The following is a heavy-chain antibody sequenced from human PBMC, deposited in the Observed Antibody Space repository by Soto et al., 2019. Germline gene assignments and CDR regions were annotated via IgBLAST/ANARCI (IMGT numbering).Heavy chain of an antibody. J-gene: IGHJ4*02. CDR3: ARQSGPLFDY. CDR2: IYPYDSDT. Sequence: PGESLKISCKGSGYTFTNYWIGWVRQMPGKGLEWMGVIYPYDSDTRYSPSFQGQVTISADKSISTAYLQWSSLKASDTAMYYWARQSGPLFDYWGQGTQVTVSS. V-gene: IGHV5-51*01. CDR1: GYTFTNYW.